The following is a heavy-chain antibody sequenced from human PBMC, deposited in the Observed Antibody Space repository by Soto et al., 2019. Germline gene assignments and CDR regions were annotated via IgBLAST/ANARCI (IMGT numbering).Heavy chain of an antibody. CDR2: ISIDSSGI. CDR3: ARARSTGIGFGLEY. D-gene: IGHD3-10*01. J-gene: IGHJ4*02. CDR1: GFTFSRYS. Sequence: EVQLVESGGGLVQPGGSLRLSRVASGFTFSRYSMNWVRQAPGKGLEWVSYISIDSSGIYYADSVKGRFTISRDNAKNSLYLQVNSLRAEDTAVYYCARARSTGIGFGLEYWGQGTLVTVSS. V-gene: IGHV3-48*01.